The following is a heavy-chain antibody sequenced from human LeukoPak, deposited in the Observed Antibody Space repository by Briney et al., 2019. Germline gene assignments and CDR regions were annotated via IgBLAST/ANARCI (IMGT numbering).Heavy chain of an antibody. CDR3: AKDLAGTVPYYFDY. Sequence: ASVKVSCKASGYTFTGYYMHWVRQAPGQGLEWMGWINPNSGGTNYAQKFQGRVTMTRDTSISTAYMELNSLRAEDTAVYYCAKDLAGTVPYYFDYWGQGTLVTVSS. CDR2: INPNSGGT. CDR1: GYTFTGYY. D-gene: IGHD6-13*01. V-gene: IGHV1-2*02. J-gene: IGHJ4*02.